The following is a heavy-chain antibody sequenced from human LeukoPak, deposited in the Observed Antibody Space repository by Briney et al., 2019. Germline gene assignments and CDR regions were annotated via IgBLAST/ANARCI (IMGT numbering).Heavy chain of an antibody. V-gene: IGHV4-39*01. J-gene: IGHJ4*02. CDR2: IYYTGSP. CDR1: GGSISSSSYY. Sequence: SETLSLTCTVSGGSISSSSYYWVWIRQPPGKGLEWIGTIYYTGSPYYNPSLKSRVTISIDTSKNQFSLKLSSVTAADTAVYYCVRQFDYCGQGTLVTVSS. CDR3: VRQFDY.